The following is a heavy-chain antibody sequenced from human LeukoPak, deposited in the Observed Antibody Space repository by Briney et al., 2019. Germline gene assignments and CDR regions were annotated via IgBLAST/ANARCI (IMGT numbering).Heavy chain of an antibody. J-gene: IGHJ4*02. Sequence: PGGSLRLSCAASGFSFISYGMHWVRQAPGKGLEWVGVISDDGRSKDYADSVKGRFTISRDKAGNSLYLQMNNLRAEDTAFYYWARGGGWDIDYWGQGTLVTVSS. V-gene: IGHV3-30*03. D-gene: IGHD3-16*01. CDR2: ISDDGRSK. CDR3: ARGGGWDIDY. CDR1: GFSFISYG.